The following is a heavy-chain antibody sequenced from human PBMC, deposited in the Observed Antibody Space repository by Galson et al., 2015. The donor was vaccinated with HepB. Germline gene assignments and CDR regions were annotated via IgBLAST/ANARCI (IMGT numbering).Heavy chain of an antibody. CDR2: ISYSGTT. D-gene: IGHD3-9*01. CDR3: ARLSYDSLTGRFDAFDI. V-gene: IGHV4-39*02. J-gene: IGHJ3*02. Sequence: LSLTCTVSGGSIRSDNYYWGWIRQSPGKGLEWIGTISYSGTTYYKASLKSRVTMSVDTSKNHFSLKVRSVTATDTSIYYCARLSYDSLTGRFDAFDIWGQGTMVTVSS. CDR1: GGSIRSDNYY.